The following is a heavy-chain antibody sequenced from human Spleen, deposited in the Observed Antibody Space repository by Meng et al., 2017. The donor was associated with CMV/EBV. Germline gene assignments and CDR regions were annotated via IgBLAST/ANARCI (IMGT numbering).Heavy chain of an antibody. CDR3: TKDRYVATFDY. D-gene: IGHD2-15*01. J-gene: IGHJ4*02. Sequence: GESLKISCAASGFTFSSYEMNWVRQAPGKGLEWVSSISSSSSYIYYADSVKGRFTISRDNSKNTLYLQMNSLRAEDTAMYYCTKDRYVATFDYWGQGTLVTVSS. V-gene: IGHV3-21*01. CDR2: ISSSSSYI. CDR1: GFTFSSYE.